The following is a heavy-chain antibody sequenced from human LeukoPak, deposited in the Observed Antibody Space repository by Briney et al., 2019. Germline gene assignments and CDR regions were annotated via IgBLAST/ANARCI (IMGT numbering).Heavy chain of an antibody. J-gene: IGHJ4*02. Sequence: ASVKVSCKASGGTFSSYAISWVRQAPGQGLEWMGGIIPIFGTANYAQKFQGRVTITADESTSTAYMELSSLRSEDTAVYYCAISGGYNYPFGYWGQGTLVTVSS. D-gene: IGHD5-24*01. CDR3: AISGGYNYPFGY. CDR1: GGTFSSYA. V-gene: IGHV1-69*13. CDR2: IIPIFGTA.